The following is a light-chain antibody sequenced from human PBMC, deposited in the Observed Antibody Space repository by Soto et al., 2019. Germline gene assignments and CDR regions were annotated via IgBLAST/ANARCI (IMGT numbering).Light chain of an antibody. CDR3: QQSYSTPPT. J-gene: IGKJ1*01. Sequence: DIKMTQSPSSLSASVGDRVTITCRASQSISRYLNWYQQTQGKAPKLLIYAASSLQSGVPSRFSGSRSGPDFTLTISSLQPEDFETDYCQQSYSTPPTFGQGTKVDIK. V-gene: IGKV1-39*01. CDR1: QSISRY. CDR2: AAS.